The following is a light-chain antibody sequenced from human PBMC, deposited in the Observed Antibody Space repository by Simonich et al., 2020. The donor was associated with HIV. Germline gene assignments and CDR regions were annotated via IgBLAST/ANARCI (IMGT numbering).Light chain of an antibody. J-gene: IGLJ3*02. Sequence: QSALTQPRSVSGSPGQSVTISCTGTSSDVGGYNYVSWYQQPPGKAPKLIIYVVTNRPSGVSNRFSGSKSGNTASLTISGLQAEDEADYYCSSYTSSSTWVFGGGTKLTVL. CDR2: VVT. CDR3: SSYTSSSTWV. V-gene: IGLV2-14*03. CDR1: SSDVGGYNY.